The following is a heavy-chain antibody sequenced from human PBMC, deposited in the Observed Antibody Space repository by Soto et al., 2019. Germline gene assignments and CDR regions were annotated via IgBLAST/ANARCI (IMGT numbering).Heavy chain of an antibody. CDR2: INVSGASR. D-gene: IGHD6-19*01. V-gene: IGHV3-23*01. CDR3: VKDTQWLETFFDY. Sequence: GGSLRFSCATSGFTFDAYGMAWFRQAPGKGLQWVSSINVSGASRYYADSVKGRFTVSRDNSKNTLYLELNSPRAEDTAIYYCVKDTQWLETFFDYWGQGTLVTVSS. CDR1: GFTFDAYG. J-gene: IGHJ4*02.